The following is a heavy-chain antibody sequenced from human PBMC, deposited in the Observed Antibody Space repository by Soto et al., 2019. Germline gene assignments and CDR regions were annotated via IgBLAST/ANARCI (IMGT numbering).Heavy chain of an antibody. CDR1: GGSFSGYY. CDR2: INHSGST. D-gene: IGHD3-3*01. Sequence: SETLSLTCAVYGGSFSGYYWSWIRQPPGKGLEWIGEINHSGSTNYNPSLKSRVTISVDTSKNQFSLKLSSVTAADTAVYYCARTGGSTIFGVVPMAYFDYRGQGTLVTGSS. V-gene: IGHV4-34*01. CDR3: ARTGGSTIFGVVPMAYFDY. J-gene: IGHJ4*02.